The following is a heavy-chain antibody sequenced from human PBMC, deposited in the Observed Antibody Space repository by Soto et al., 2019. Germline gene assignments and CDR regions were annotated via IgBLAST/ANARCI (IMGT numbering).Heavy chain of an antibody. V-gene: IGHV1-69*02. CDR1: GGTFSSYT. Sequence: SVKVSCKASGGTFSSYTISWVRQAPGQGLEWMGRIIPILGIANYARKFQGRVTITADKSTSTAYMELSSLRSEDTAVYYCARGYSSGWYVYCGQGTLVTFSS. CDR2: IIPILGIA. J-gene: IGHJ4*02. D-gene: IGHD6-19*01. CDR3: ARGYSSGWYVY.